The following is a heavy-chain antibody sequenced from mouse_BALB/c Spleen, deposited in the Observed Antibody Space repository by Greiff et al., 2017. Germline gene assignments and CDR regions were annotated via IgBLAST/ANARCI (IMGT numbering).Heavy chain of an antibody. J-gene: IGHJ1*01. CDR1: GDSITSGY. CDR3: ARGDYYGSYWYFDV. CDR2: ISYSGST. D-gene: IGHD1-1*01. V-gene: IGHV3-8*02. Sequence: VQLKESGPSLVKPSQTLSLTCSVTGDSITSGYWNWIRKFPGNKLEYMGYISYSGSTYYNPSLKSRISITRDTSTNQYYLQLNSVTTEDTATYYCARGDYYGSYWYFDVWGAGTTVTVSS.